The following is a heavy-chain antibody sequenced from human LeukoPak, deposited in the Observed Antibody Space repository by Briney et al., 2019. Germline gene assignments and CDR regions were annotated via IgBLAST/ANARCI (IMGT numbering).Heavy chain of an antibody. CDR2: ISGSGGST. CDR3: PKDYYDFWSGYSPFDY. J-gene: IGHJ4*02. Sequence: GGSLRLSCAASGFTFSSYAMSWVRQAPGKGLEWVSAISGSGGSTYYADSVKGRFTISRDNSKNTLYLQMNSLRAEDTAVYYCPKDYYDFWSGYSPFDYWGQGTLVTVSS. CDR1: GFTFSSYA. V-gene: IGHV3-23*01. D-gene: IGHD3-3*01.